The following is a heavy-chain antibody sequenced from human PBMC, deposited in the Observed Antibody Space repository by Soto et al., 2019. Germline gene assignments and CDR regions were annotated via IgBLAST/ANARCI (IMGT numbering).Heavy chain of an antibody. J-gene: IGHJ5*02. V-gene: IGHV4-59*01. CDR2: IYYSGST. Sequence: ETLSLTCTVSCCSISSYYCSLIRQPPGKGLEWIGYIYYSGSTNYNPSLKSRVTISVDTSKKQFSLKLSSVTAADTAVYYCAREENWNYKWFDPWGQGTLVTVSS. CDR3: AREENWNYKWFDP. D-gene: IGHD1-7*01. CDR1: CCSISSYY.